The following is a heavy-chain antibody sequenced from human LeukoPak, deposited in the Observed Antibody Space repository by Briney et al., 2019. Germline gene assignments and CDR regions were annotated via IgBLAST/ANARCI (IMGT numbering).Heavy chain of an antibody. Sequence: GGSLRLSCEASGFTFSSYSMNWVRQAPGKGLEWVAYITGSSSTTYYGDSVKGRFTISRDNAKNSLYLQMNSLRAEDTALYYCAKDIFYNWNDVGLDYWGQGTLVTVSS. CDR1: GFTFSSYS. CDR3: AKDIFYNWNDVGLDY. J-gene: IGHJ4*02. D-gene: IGHD1-1*01. V-gene: IGHV3-48*04. CDR2: ITGSSSTT.